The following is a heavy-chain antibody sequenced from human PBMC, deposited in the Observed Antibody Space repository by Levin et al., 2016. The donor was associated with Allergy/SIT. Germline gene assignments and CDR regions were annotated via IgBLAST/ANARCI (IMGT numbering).Heavy chain of an antibody. Sequence: RQAPGKGLEWIGYIYYSGSTNYNPSLKSRVTISVDTSKNQFSLKLSSVTAADTAVYYCARQVSGYYYYYYGMDVWGQGTTVTVSS. D-gene: IGHD1-14*01. CDR2: IYYSGST. V-gene: IGHV4-59*08. CDR3: ARQVSGYYYYYYGMDV. J-gene: IGHJ6*02.